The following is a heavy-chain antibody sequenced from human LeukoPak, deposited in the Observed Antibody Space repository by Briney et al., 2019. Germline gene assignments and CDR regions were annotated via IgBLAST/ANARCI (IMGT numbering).Heavy chain of an antibody. D-gene: IGHD2-8*01. Sequence: PGRSLRLSCTGSGFTFGDYAMSWVRQAPGKGLEWVGFIRKKDYGGTTEYAASVKGRFTISRDDSKSIAYLQMNSLKTEDTAVYYCTRGSCSNGVCYHFDYWGQGTLVTVSS. J-gene: IGHJ4*02. CDR1: GFTFGDYA. V-gene: IGHV3-49*04. CDR2: IRKKDYGGTT. CDR3: TRGSCSNGVCYHFDY.